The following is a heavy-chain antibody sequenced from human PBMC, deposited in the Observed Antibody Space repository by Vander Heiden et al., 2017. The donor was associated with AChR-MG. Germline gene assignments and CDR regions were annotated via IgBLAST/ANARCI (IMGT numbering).Heavy chain of an antibody. V-gene: IGHV3-15*01. CDR2: PTAKSDGEPM. Sequence: EVQLVESGGGLVKPGGSLRLACAASGFTFTNAWMRCVRQAPGTGPEWAGCPTAKSDGEPMEYAAPVKGRFTISRDDSKTTVYLQMNSRETEDTAVYYCATGTYYTFWSGLDLWGQGTLVTVSS. J-gene: IGHJ5*02. CDR3: ATGTYYTFWSGLDL. D-gene: IGHD3-3*01. CDR1: GFTFTNAW.